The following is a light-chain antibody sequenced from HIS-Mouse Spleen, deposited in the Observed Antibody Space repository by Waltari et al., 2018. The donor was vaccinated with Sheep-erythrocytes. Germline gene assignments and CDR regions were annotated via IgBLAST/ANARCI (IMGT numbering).Light chain of an antibody. CDR3: YSTDSSCNHRV. CDR1: AVPKQY. CDR2: EDS. J-gene: IGLJ2*01. V-gene: IGLV3-10*01. Sequence: SSDLTQPPSAAASPGEKARLPCAGDAVPKQYSYLYQQKSGQAPVLVTYEDSKRPSGIPERFSGSSSGTMATLTISGAQVEDEADYYCYSTDSSCNHRVFGGGTKLTVL.